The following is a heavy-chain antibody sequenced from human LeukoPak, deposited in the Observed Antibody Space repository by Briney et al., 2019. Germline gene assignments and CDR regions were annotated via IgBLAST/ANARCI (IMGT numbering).Heavy chain of an antibody. J-gene: IGHJ4*02. V-gene: IGHV3-30*04. CDR2: ISYDGSNK. CDR3: ARVMGPYSSGWYGALEY. CDR1: GFTFSSYA. D-gene: IGHD6-19*01. Sequence: PGRSLRPSCAASGFTFSSYAMHWVRQAPGKWLEWVAVISYDGSNKYYADSVKGRFTISRDNSKNTLYLQMNSLRAEDTAVYYCARVMGPYSSGWYGALEYWGQGTLVTVSS.